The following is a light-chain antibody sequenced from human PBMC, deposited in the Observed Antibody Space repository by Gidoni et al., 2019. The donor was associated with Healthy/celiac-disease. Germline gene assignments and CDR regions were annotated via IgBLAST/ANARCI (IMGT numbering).Light chain of an antibody. Sequence: EIVLTQSPATLSVSPGERATLSCRASQSVSSYLAWYQQKPGQAPRLLIYDASNRATGIPARFSGSGSGTDFTLTISSLEPEAFAFYYCQQRSNWPPLTFGGGTKVEIK. V-gene: IGKV3-11*01. CDR3: QQRSNWPPLT. CDR2: DAS. CDR1: QSVSSY. J-gene: IGKJ4*01.